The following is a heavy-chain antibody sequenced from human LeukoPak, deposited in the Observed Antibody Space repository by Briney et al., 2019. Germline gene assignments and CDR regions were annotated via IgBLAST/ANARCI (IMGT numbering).Heavy chain of an antibody. D-gene: IGHD3-16*01. CDR2: INHSGST. CDR3: AREGRAKGSYGY. J-gene: IGHJ4*02. Sequence: SETLSLTCAVYGGSFSGYYWSWIRQPPGKGLEWIGEINHSGSTNYNPSLKSRVTISVDTSKNQFSLKLSSVTAADTAVYYCAREGRAKGSYGYWGQGTLVTVSS. CDR1: GGSFSGYY. V-gene: IGHV4-34*01.